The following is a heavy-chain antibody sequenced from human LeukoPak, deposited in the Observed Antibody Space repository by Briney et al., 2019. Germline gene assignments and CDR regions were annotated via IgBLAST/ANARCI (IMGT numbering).Heavy chain of an antibody. CDR3: AKPYSVGATIDY. CDR2: ISSSSSYI. Sequence: GGSLRLSCAASGFTFISYSMNWVRQAPGKGLEWVSSISSSSSYIYYADSVKGRFTISRDNAKNSLYLQMNSLRAEDTAVYYCAKPYSVGATIDYWGQGTLVTVSS. J-gene: IGHJ4*02. CDR1: GFTFISYS. D-gene: IGHD1-26*01. V-gene: IGHV3-21*04.